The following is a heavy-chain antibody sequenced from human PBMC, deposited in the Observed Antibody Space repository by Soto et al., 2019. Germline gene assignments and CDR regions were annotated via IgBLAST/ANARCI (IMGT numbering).Heavy chain of an antibody. Sequence: GGSLRLSCASSGFTFSNYAMSWIRQAPGKGLEWVSTIREAGNTYYADSVRGRFATSRDNSENTLYLQMSSLRAEDTAVYYCAKQQMGVIRALDYWGQGTLVTVSS. V-gene: IGHV3-23*01. CDR3: AKQQMGVIRALDY. J-gene: IGHJ4*02. D-gene: IGHD1-26*01. CDR2: IREAGNT. CDR1: GFTFSNYA.